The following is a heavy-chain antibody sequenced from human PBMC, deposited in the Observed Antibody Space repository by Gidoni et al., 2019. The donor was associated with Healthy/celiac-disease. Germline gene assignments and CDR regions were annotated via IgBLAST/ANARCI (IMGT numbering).Heavy chain of an antibody. Sequence: EVQLVASAGGLVKPGGSLRLSCAASGFTFSSYSMNWVRQAPGKGLDWVSSISSRSSYKYYADSVKGRFTSSRDNAKNSLYLQMNSLRAEDTAVYYCARGYVWGSYRYPWYFDLWGRGTLVTVSS. CDR2: ISSRSSYK. D-gene: IGHD3-16*02. CDR1: GFTFSSYS. J-gene: IGHJ2*01. CDR3: ARGYVWGSYRYPWYFDL. V-gene: IGHV3-21*01.